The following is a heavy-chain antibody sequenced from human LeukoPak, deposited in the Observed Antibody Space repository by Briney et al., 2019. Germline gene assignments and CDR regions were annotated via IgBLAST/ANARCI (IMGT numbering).Heavy chain of an antibody. CDR1: GYTFTSYD. V-gene: IGHV1-8*03. CDR3: ARGHCYGSGSYRCYYYYYMDV. D-gene: IGHD3-10*01. Sequence: GASVKGSCKASGYTFTSYDINWVRQATGQGLEWMGWMNPNSGNTGYAQKFQGRVTITRNTSISTAYMELSSLRSEDTAVYYCARGHCYGSGSYRCYYYYYMDVWGKGTKVTVSS. CDR2: MNPNSGNT. J-gene: IGHJ6*03.